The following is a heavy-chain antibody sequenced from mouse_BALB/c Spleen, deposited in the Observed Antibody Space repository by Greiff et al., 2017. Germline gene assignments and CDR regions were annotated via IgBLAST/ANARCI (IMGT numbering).Heavy chain of an antibody. V-gene: IGHV5-12-2*01. CDR3: LYYRYDGYAMDY. CDR1: GFTFSSYT. CDR2: ISNGGGST. D-gene: IGHD2-14*01. Sequence: DVQLQESGGGLVQPGGSLKLSCAASGFTFSSYTMSWVRQTPEKRLEWVAYISNGGGSTYYPDTVKGRFTISRDNAKNTLYLQMSSLKSEDTAMYYCLYYRYDGYAMDYWGQGTSVTVSS. J-gene: IGHJ4*01.